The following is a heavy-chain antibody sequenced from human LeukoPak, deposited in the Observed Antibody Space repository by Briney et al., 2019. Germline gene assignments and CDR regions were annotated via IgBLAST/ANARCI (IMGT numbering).Heavy chain of an antibody. CDR3: ARGFPPLMITFGGVGFDP. J-gene: IGHJ5*02. V-gene: IGHV4-61*01. Sequence: SETLSLTCTVSGGSVSSGSYYWSWIRQPPGQGLEWIGYIYYSGSTNYNPSLKSRVTISVDTSKNQFSLKLSSVTAADTAVYYCARGFPPLMITFGGVGFDPWGQGTLVTVSS. CDR2: IYYSGST. D-gene: IGHD3-16*01. CDR1: GGSVSSGSYY.